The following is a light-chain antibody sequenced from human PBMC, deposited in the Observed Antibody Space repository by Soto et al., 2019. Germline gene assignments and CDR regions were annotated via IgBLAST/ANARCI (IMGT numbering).Light chain of an antibody. V-gene: IGKV1-9*01. CDR3: QHLNSYPFT. CDR1: QGISSY. Sequence: QLTQSPSSLSASVGDRVTITCRASQGISSYLAWYKQKPGKAPKLLIYAASALQSGGPSRFSRGRSETDFPLTIRSLEPEGFDTYYYQHLNSYPFTFGPGTKVDIK. J-gene: IGKJ3*01. CDR2: AAS.